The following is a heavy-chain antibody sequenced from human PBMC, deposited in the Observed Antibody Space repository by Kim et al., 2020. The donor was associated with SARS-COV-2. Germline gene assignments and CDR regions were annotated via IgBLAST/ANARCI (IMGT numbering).Heavy chain of an antibody. CDR2: ISYDGSNK. D-gene: IGHD4-17*01. CDR1: GFTFSSYG. J-gene: IGHJ6*02. Sequence: GGSLRLSCAASGFTFSSYGMHWVRQAPGKGLEWVAVISYDGSNKYYADSVKGRFTISRDNSKNTLYLQMNSLRAEDTAVYYCAKVVHGDSLEGMDVWGQGTTVTVSS. CDR3: AKVVHGDSLEGMDV. V-gene: IGHV3-30*18.